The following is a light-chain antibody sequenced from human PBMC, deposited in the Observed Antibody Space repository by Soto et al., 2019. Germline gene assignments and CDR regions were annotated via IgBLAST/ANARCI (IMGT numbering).Light chain of an antibody. CDR1: QSISSW. CDR3: QQYNRLYT. CDR2: KAS. V-gene: IGKV1-5*03. J-gene: IGKJ2*01. Sequence: DIQMTQSPSTLSASVGDRVTITCRASQSISSWLAWYQQKPGKAPKLLIYKASSLESGVPSRFSGSGSGTEFTLTISRLQPDDFATYHCQQYNRLYTFGQGTKLEIK.